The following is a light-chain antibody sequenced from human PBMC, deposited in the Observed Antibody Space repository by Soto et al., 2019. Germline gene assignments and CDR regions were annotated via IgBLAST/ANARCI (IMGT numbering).Light chain of an antibody. J-gene: IGKJ5*01. Sequence: PGQRATLSCMASQSVDRYLAWYQQKPGQAPRLLIYDASNRATGIPARFSGSGSGTDFTLTINSLEPEDFAVYYCHQYNNWPKITFGQGTRLEIK. V-gene: IGKV3-11*01. CDR1: QSVDRY. CDR3: HQYNNWPKIT. CDR2: DAS.